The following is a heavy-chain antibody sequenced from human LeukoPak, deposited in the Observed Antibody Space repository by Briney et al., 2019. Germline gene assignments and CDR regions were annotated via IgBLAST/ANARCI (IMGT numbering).Heavy chain of an antibody. D-gene: IGHD6-13*01. Sequence: GGSLRLSCAASEFTFSSYSMNWVRQAPGKGLEWVSSISSSSSYIYYADSVKGRFTISRDNAKNSLYLQMNSLRAEDTAVYYCARDPYSRPYYFDYWGQGTLVTVSS. CDR2: ISSSSSYI. V-gene: IGHV3-21*01. CDR3: ARDPYSRPYYFDY. CDR1: EFTFSSYS. J-gene: IGHJ4*02.